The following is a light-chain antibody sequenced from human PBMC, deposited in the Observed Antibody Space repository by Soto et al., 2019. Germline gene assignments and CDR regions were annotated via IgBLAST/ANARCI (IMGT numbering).Light chain of an antibody. J-gene: IGKJ1*01. CDR2: AAS. CDR1: QSVDNN. Sequence: PGERVTLSCWASQSVDNNLVWYQQRAGQSPRLLIYAASSRATGIPDRFSGSGSGTDFTLTISRLEPEDFAVYYCQQYGSSRTFGQGTKVDI. CDR3: QQYGSSRT. V-gene: IGKV3-20*01.